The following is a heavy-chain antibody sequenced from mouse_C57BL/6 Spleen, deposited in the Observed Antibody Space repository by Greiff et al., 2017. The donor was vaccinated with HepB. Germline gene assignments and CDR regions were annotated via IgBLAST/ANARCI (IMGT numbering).Heavy chain of an antibody. CDR1: GYTFTDYY. J-gene: IGHJ1*03. Sequence: EVQLQQSGPELVKPGASVKISCKASGYTFTDYYMNWVKQSHGKSLEWIGDINPNNGGTSYNQKFKGKATLTVDKSSSTAYMELRSLTSEDSAVYYCARVYGSSSRYFDVWGTGTTVTVSS. CDR3: ARVYGSSSRYFDV. CDR2: INPNNGGT. V-gene: IGHV1-26*01. D-gene: IGHD1-1*01.